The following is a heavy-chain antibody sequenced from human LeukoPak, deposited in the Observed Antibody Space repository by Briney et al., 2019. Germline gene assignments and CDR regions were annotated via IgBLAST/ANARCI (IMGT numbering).Heavy chain of an antibody. Sequence: PGGSLRLSCAASGFTFSGSAMHWVRQASGKGLEWVGRIRSKANSYATAYAASVKGRFTISRDDSKNTAYLQMNSLKTEDTAVYYCTRQLRSSSPIDYWGQGTLVTVSS. V-gene: IGHV3-73*01. CDR2: IRSKANSYAT. CDR3: TRQLRSSSPIDY. J-gene: IGHJ4*02. CDR1: GFTFSGSA. D-gene: IGHD6-6*01.